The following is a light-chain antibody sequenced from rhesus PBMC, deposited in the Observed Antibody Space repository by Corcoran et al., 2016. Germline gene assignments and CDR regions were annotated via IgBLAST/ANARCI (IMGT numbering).Light chain of an antibody. Sequence: DIQMTQSPSSLSASVGDTVTITCRASQGISSYLAWYQQNPGKAPKPLFYYASNLERGVPSRFSGSGSGTEFTLTISSLQPEDFATYYCQQYNSAPLTFGGGTKVEIK. CDR2: YAS. CDR3: QQYNSAPLT. V-gene: IGKV1-37*01. CDR1: QGISSY. J-gene: IGKJ4*01.